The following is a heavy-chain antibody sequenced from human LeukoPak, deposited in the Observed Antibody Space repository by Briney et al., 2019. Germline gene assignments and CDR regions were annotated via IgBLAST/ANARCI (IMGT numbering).Heavy chain of an antibody. D-gene: IGHD4-23*01. Sequence: SVKVSCKASGGTFSSYTISWVRQAPGQGLEWMGRIIPILGIANYAQKFQGRVTITADKSTSTAYMELSSLRSEDTAVCYCARALATVVTPYNWFDPWGQGTLVTVSS. CDR1: GGTFSSYT. CDR2: IIPILGIA. J-gene: IGHJ5*02. CDR3: ARALATVVTPYNWFDP. V-gene: IGHV1-69*02.